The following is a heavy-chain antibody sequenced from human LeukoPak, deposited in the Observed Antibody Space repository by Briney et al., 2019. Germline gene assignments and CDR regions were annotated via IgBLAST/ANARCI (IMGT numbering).Heavy chain of an antibody. D-gene: IGHD1-26*01. V-gene: IGHV5-51*01. CDR2: IYPGDSET. J-gene: IGHJ3*01. Sequence: GESLKISCKGSGYSFTTYWIAWVRQMPGKGLEWMGIIYPGDSETRYSPSFQGQVTISADKSISTAYLQWSSLKASDTAMYYCARPGMEGATTDAFDVWGQGTMVTVSS. CDR1: GYSFTTYW. CDR3: ARPGMEGATTDAFDV.